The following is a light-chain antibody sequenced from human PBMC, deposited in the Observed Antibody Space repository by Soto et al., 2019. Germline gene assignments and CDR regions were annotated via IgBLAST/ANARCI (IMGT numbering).Light chain of an antibody. Sequence: EIVLTQSPGTLSLSPGETAALSCRASRSLSDNHLAWYQQRPGQAPRLLFYGASTRATGIPARFSGSGSGTEFTLTISSLQSEDFALYYCHQYNSWPPGTFGQGTKVDIK. CDR3: HQYNSWPPGT. V-gene: IGKV3-15*01. CDR2: GAS. J-gene: IGKJ2*01. CDR1: RSLSDNH.